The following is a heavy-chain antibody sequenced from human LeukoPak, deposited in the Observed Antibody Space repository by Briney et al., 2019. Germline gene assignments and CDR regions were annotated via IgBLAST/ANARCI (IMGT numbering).Heavy chain of an antibody. Sequence: GGSLRLSCAASGFTFSSYAMSWVRQAPGKGLEWVSAISGSGGSTYYADSVKGRFTISRDNSKNTLYLQMNSLRAEDTAVYYCSKHRGISGAWHAFDMWGPGTMVTVSS. V-gene: IGHV3-23*01. J-gene: IGHJ3*02. D-gene: IGHD5-12*01. CDR2: ISGSGGST. CDR3: SKHRGISGAWHAFDM. CDR1: GFTFSSYA.